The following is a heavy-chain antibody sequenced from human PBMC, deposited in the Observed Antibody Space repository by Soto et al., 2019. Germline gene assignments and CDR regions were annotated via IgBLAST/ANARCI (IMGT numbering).Heavy chain of an antibody. D-gene: IGHD1-26*01. CDR1: GGTFSSYA. CDR3: ARDGGQIVGATNWFDP. Sequence: QVQLVQSGAEVKKPGSSVTVSCKASGGTFSSYAISWVRQAPGQGLEWMGGINPIFGTANYAQKFQGRVTITADESTSTAYMELSSLRSEETAVYYCARDGGQIVGATNWFDPWGQGTLVTVSS. V-gene: IGHV1-69*01. J-gene: IGHJ5*02. CDR2: INPIFGTA.